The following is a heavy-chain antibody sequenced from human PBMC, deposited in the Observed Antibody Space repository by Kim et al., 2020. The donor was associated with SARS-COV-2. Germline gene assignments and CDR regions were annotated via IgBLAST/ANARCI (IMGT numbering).Heavy chain of an antibody. V-gene: IGHV3-23*01. D-gene: IGHD6-19*01. J-gene: IGHJ4*02. CDR1: GFSFKSYA. Sequence: GGSLRLSCEASGFSFKSYAMSWVRQAPGKGLEWVSAITGTSSRTYYAHSVKGRFTISRDNSKDTLYLQMNSLRAEDTAIYYCAKDAVITVAGDRDLDHWGQGTLVAVS. CDR2: ITGTSSRT. CDR3: AKDAVITVAGDRDLDH.